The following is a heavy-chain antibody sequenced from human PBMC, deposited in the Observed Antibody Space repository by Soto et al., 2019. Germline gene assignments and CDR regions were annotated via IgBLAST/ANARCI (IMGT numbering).Heavy chain of an antibody. CDR1: GFTFDDYA. D-gene: IGHD2-2*01. CDR3: AKSTRSGSSAFDI. CDR2: ISWNSGSI. J-gene: IGHJ3*02. Sequence: GGSLRLSFAASGFTFDDYAMHWVRQAPGKGLEWVSGISWNSGSIGYADSVKGRFTISRDNAKNSLYLQMNSLRAEDTALYYCAKSTRSGSSAFDIWGQGTMVTVSS. V-gene: IGHV3-9*01.